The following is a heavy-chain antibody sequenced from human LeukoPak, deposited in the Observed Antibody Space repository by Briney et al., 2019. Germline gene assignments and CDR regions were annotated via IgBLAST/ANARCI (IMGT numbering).Heavy chain of an antibody. V-gene: IGHV4-34*01. CDR3: ARYRYYYDSSGPPDY. J-gene: IGHJ4*02. CDR2: INHSGST. CDR1: GGSFSGYY. Sequence: SETLSLTCAVYGGSFSGYYWSWIRQPPGKGLEWIGEINHSGSTNYNPSLKSRVTISVDTSKNQFSLKLSSVTAADTAVYYCARYRYYYDSSGPPDYWGQGTLVTVSS. D-gene: IGHD3-22*01.